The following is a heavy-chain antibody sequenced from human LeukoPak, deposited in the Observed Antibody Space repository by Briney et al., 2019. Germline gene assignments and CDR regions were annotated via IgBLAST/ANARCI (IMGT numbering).Heavy chain of an antibody. CDR2: ISYDGSNK. D-gene: IGHD1-26*01. CDR3: AKDQHSSGSYYPLDY. Sequence: GRSLRLSCAASGFTFSSYGMHWVRQAPGKGLEWVAVISYDGSNKYYADSVKGRFTISRGNSKNTLYLQMNSLRVEDTAVYYCAKDQHSSGSYYPLDYWGQGTLVTVSS. V-gene: IGHV3-30*18. J-gene: IGHJ4*02. CDR1: GFTFSSYG.